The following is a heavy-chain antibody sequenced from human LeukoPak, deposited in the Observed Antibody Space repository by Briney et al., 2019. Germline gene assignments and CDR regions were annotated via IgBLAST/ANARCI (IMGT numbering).Heavy chain of an antibody. J-gene: IGHJ6*03. CDR1: GYTFTSYY. V-gene: IGHV1-46*01. Sequence: ASVKVSCKASGYTFTSYYMHWVRQAPGQGLEWMGIINPSSGGTSYAQKFQVRVTMTRDTSTTTVYMELSSLRSEDTAVYYCARVNRGSYSRYYYYYMDFWGKGTTVTVSS. CDR2: INPSSGGT. CDR3: ARVNRGSYSRYYYYYMDF. D-gene: IGHD1-26*01.